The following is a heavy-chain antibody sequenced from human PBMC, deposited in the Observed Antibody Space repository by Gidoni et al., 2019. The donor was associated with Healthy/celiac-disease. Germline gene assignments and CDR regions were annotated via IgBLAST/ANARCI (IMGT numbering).Heavy chain of an antibody. V-gene: IGHV2-26*01. CDR1: GFSLSNARMG. CDR2: IFSNDEK. Sequence: QVTLKESGPVLVKPTETLTLTCTVSGFSLSNARMGVSWIRQPPGKTLEWLAHIFSNDEKSYSTSLKSRLTISKDTSKSQVVLTMTNMDPVDTATYYCARIRVDYYDSSGYNDYWGQGTLVTVSS. CDR3: ARIRVDYYDSSGYNDY. D-gene: IGHD3-22*01. J-gene: IGHJ4*02.